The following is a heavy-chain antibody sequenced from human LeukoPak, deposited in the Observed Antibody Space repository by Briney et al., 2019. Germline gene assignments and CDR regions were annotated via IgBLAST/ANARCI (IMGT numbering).Heavy chain of an antibody. J-gene: IGHJ5*02. V-gene: IGHV4-31*03. CDR2: IYYSGET. CDR3: ATFLDVAGWFDP. D-gene: IGHD1-1*01. Sequence: SETLSLTCTVSGGSISSSSYYWGWIRQPPGKGLEWIGYIYYSGETYYNPSLKSRLTISIDTSKNQFSLKLKSVTAADTAVYYCATFLDVAGWFDPWGQGTLVTVSS. CDR1: GGSISSSSYY.